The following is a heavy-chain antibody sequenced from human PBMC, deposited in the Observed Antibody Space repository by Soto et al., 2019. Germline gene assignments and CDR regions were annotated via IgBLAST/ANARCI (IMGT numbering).Heavy chain of an antibody. CDR2: INHSGST. CDR1: GASFRGYY. V-gene: IGHV4-34*01. D-gene: IGHD3-10*01. J-gene: IGHJ6*02. CDR3: ASRRRGSGSYYYYYYYYGMDV. Sequence: SETLSLTCAASGASFRGYYWSWIRQLPGKGLEWIGEINHSGSTNYNPSLKSRVTISVDTSKNHFSLKLSSVTAADTAVYYCASRRRGSGSYYYYYYYYGMDVWGQGTTVT.